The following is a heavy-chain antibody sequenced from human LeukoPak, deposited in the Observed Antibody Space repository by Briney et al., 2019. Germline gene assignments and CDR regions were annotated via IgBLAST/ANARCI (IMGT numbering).Heavy chain of an antibody. CDR3: AKVRTGHFFDY. V-gene: IGHV3-23*01. CDR2: ISGSGGST. CDR1: GFTFSNSA. D-gene: IGHD3/OR15-3a*01. Sequence: GGSLRLSCAASGFTFSNSAMTWVRQAPGKGLEWVSGISGSGGSTYYADSVKGRFTISRDNSKNTLYLQMNSLRAEDTAVYYCAKVRTGHFFDYWGQGTLVTVSS. J-gene: IGHJ4*02.